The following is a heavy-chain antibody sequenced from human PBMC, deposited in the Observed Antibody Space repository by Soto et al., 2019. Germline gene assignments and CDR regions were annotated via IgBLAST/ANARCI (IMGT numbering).Heavy chain of an antibody. J-gene: IGHJ4*02. D-gene: IGHD3-3*01. Sequence: GASVKVSCKASGGTFSSYAISWVRQAPGQGLEWMGGIIPIFGTANYAQKFQGRVTITADKSTSTAYMELSSPRSEDTAVYYCAAVPVLRFLKWLPAYFDYWGQGTLVTVSS. V-gene: IGHV1-69*06. CDR3: AAVPVLRFLKWLPAYFDY. CDR1: GGTFSSYA. CDR2: IIPIFGTA.